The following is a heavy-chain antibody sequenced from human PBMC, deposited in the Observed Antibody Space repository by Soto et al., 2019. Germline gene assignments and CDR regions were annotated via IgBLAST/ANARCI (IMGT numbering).Heavy chain of an antibody. D-gene: IGHD3-16*01. V-gene: IGHV3-23*01. Sequence: PGGSLRLSCAASGFTFSSYAMSWVRQAPGKGLEWVSAISGSGGSTYYADSVKGRFTISRDNSKNTLYLQMNSLRAEDTAVYYCANILGGSRYYFDYWGQGTLVTVSS. CDR3: ANILGGSRYYFDY. J-gene: IGHJ4*02. CDR1: GFTFSSYA. CDR2: ISGSGGST.